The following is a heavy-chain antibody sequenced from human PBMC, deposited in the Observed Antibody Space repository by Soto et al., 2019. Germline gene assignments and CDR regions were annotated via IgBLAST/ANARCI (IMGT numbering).Heavy chain of an antibody. J-gene: IGHJ6*02. CDR1: GFTFSSYA. CDR3: ARDYFIAARARPHYYYYGMDV. CDR2: ISYDGSNK. V-gene: IGHV3-30-3*01. Sequence: LRLSCAASGFTFSSYAMHWVRQAPGKGLEWVAVISYDGSNKYYADSVKGRFTISRDNSKNTLYLQMNSLRAEDTAVYYCARDYFIAARARPHYYYYGMDVWGQGTTVTVSS. D-gene: IGHD6-6*01.